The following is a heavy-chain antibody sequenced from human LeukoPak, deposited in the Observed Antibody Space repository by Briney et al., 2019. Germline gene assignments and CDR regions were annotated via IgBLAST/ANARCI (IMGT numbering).Heavy chain of an antibody. D-gene: IGHD3-9*01. V-gene: IGHV1-18*01. CDR2: ISAYNGNT. CDR3: ARGYYDILTGYYPLDY. CDR1: GYTFTSYG. Sequence: ASVKVSCKASGYTFTSYGISWVRQAPGQGLEWMGWISAYNGNTNYAQKLQGRVTMTTDTSTSTAYMELRGLRSDDTAVYYCARGYYDILTGYYPLDYWGQGTLVTVSS. J-gene: IGHJ4*02.